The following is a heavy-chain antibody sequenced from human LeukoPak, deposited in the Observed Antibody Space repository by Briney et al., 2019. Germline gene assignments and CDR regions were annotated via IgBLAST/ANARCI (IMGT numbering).Heavy chain of an antibody. Sequence: ASVKVSCKTSGFTFSNYLITGVRQAPGQGLDWMGWISISSGDTNYAQNGQGRVTMTTDTATSTAYMELSRLRSDDTAVYYCARGTVVVPAVRNCYMDVWGKGTTVTVSS. J-gene: IGHJ6*03. D-gene: IGHD2-2*01. CDR2: ISISSGDT. CDR1: GFTFSNYL. CDR3: ARGTVVVPAVRNCYMDV. V-gene: IGHV1-18*01.